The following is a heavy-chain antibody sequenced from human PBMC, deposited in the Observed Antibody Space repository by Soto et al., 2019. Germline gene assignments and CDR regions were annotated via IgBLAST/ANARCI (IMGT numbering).Heavy chain of an antibody. Sequence: VGSLRLSCGASGFKFRDYVWHWVRKEPGKGLEWVAMILHDGNNRYYADSVKGRFTISRDNSKSTLYLQVDSLRTEDTAVYYCARDYVGPQEYYDYVWGSYRSWIFDYWGQGTLVTVSS. CDR1: GFKFRDYV. CDR3: ARDYVGPQEYYDYVWGSYRSWIFDY. CDR2: ILHDGNNR. J-gene: IGHJ4*02. V-gene: IGHV3-30-3*01. D-gene: IGHD3-16*02.